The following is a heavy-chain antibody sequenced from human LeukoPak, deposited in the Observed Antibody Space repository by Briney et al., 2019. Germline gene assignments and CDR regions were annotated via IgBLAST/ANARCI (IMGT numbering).Heavy chain of an antibody. Sequence: SETLSLTCAVSGGSISSSNWGSWVRPPPGKGLEWIGEIYHSGRTNYNPSLKSRVTISVDRSKNQFSLKLTSVTAADTAVYYCVVLWFGELRNPYFDYWGQGTLVTVSS. CDR2: IYHSGRT. V-gene: IGHV4-4*02. CDR3: VVLWFGELRNPYFDY. CDR1: GGSISSSNW. J-gene: IGHJ4*02. D-gene: IGHD3-10*01.